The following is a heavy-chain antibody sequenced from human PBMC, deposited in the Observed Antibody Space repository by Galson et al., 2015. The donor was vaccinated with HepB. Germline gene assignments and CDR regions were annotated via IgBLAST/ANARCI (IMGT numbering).Heavy chain of an antibody. CDR3: AGSYTNSYYRSVYY. CDR2: IYYTGSI. D-gene: IGHD1-26*01. J-gene: IGHJ4*02. Sequence: SETLSLTCTVSGGSISDYYWSWIRQPPGKGLEWIGYIYYTGSINYSPSLKGRVTISVDTSKSQFSLRLSSVTAADTAVYYCAGSYTNSYYRSVYYWGQGTLVTVSS. CDR1: GGSISDYY. V-gene: IGHV4-59*01.